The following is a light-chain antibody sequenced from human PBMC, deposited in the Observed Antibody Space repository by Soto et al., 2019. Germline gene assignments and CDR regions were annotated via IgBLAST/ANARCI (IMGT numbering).Light chain of an antibody. CDR1: QSVSSN. V-gene: IGKV3-15*01. Sequence: EIVMTQSPATVSVSPRESATLSFRASQSVSSNLAWYQQKPGQAPRLLIYGASTRATGIPARFSGSGSGTEFTLTISGLQSEDFAVYYCQTYDSWPLFGQGTRLEIK. CDR2: GAS. J-gene: IGKJ5*01. CDR3: QTYDSWPL.